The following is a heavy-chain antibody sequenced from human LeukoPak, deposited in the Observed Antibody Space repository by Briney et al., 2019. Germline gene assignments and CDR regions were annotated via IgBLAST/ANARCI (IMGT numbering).Heavy chain of an antibody. J-gene: IGHJ4*02. CDR3: ARDGDYDSSGYYFWC. CDR1: GYTFTSYC. CDR2: ISAYNGNT. D-gene: IGHD3-22*01. V-gene: IGHV1-18*01. Sequence: ASVKVSCKASGYTFTSYCISWVRQAPGQGLEWMGWISAYNGNTNYAQKLQGRVTMTTDTSTSTAYMELRSLRSDDTAVYYCARDGDYDSSGYYFWCWGQGTLVTVSS.